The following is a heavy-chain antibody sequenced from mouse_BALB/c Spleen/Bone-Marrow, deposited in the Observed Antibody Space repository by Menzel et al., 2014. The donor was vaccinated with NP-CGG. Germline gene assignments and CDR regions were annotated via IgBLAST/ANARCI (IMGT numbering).Heavy chain of an antibody. CDR1: GYTFTDYY. CDR2: IYPRSDNT. V-gene: IGHV1-77*01. Sequence: QVQLQQSGAELARPGASVKLSCKASGYTFTDYYINWVKQRTGQGLEWIGEIYPRSDNTYYNEKFKGKATLTADKSSSTAYLQLSSLTSEDSAVYFCARDRDYYAMDYWGQGTSVTVSS. J-gene: IGHJ4*01. CDR3: ARDRDYYAMDY.